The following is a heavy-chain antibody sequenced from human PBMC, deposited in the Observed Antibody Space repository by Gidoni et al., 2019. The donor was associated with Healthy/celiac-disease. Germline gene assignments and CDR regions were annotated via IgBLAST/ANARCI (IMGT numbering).Heavy chain of an antibody. CDR3: ARGWGAYCSGGSCYFLYGMDV. J-gene: IGHJ6*02. Sequence: QVQLQESGPGLVKPSQTLSLTCTVSGGSISSGGYYWRWIRQHPGKGLDWMGYIYYSGSTYYNPSLKSRVTISVDTSKNQFSLKLSSVTAADTAVYYCARGWGAYCSGGSCYFLYGMDVWGQGTTVTVSS. CDR1: GGSISSGGYY. D-gene: IGHD2-15*01. V-gene: IGHV4-31*03. CDR2: IYYSGST.